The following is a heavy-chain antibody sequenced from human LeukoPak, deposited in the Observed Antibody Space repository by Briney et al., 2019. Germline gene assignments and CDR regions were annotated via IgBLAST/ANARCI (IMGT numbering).Heavy chain of an antibody. CDR3: AKTVRQWLANDAFAI. Sequence: SETLSLTCTVSGGSISGYYWTWIRQPPGKGLEWIGYIYSSGSTNYNPSLMSQVTISVDTSKNQFSLKLTSVTAADTAIYYCAKTVRQWLANDAFAIWGQGTMVTVSS. J-gene: IGHJ3*02. V-gene: IGHV4-59*01. CDR1: GGSISGYY. CDR2: IYSSGST. D-gene: IGHD6-19*01.